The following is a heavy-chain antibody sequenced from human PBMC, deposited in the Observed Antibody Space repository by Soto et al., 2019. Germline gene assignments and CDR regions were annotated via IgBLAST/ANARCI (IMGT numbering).Heavy chain of an antibody. J-gene: IGHJ4*02. CDR3: ARGWLQSEHDD. D-gene: IGHD5-12*01. CDR1: GGSISSGDYY. Sequence: PSETLSLTCTVSGGSISSGDYYWSWIRQPPGKGLEWIGYIYYSGSTNYNPSLKSRVIISLDRSKNQFSLKLSSVTAADTAVYYGARGWLQSEHDDWGQGTLVTVSS. CDR2: IYYSGST. V-gene: IGHV4-61*08.